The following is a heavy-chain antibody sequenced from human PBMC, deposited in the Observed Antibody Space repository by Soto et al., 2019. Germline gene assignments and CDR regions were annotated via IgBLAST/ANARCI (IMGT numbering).Heavy chain of an antibody. V-gene: IGHV1-24*01. CDR3: ATGILGVVVPAAAFDY. CDR2: FDPEDGET. J-gene: IGHJ4*02. Sequence: ASVKVSCKVSGYTLTELSMHWVRQAPGKGLEWMRGFDPEDGETIYAQKFKGRVTMTEDTSTDTAYMELSSLRSEDTAVFYCATGILGVVVPAAAFDYWGQGTLVTVSS. D-gene: IGHD2-2*01. CDR1: GYTLTELS.